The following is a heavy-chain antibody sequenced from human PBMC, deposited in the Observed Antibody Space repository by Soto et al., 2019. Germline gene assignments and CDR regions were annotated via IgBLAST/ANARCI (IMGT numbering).Heavy chain of an antibody. CDR2: ISYDGSNK. Sequence: QVQLVESGGGVVQPGRSLRLSCAASGFTFSSYGMHWVRQAPGKGLEWVAVISYDGSNKYYADSVKGRFTISRDNSKNPLYLQMNSLRAEDTAVYYCAKRGDRAYYDSSGYYPEGYWGQGTLVTVSS. CDR3: AKRGDRAYYDSSGYYPEGY. CDR1: GFTFSSYG. J-gene: IGHJ4*02. D-gene: IGHD3-22*01. V-gene: IGHV3-30*18.